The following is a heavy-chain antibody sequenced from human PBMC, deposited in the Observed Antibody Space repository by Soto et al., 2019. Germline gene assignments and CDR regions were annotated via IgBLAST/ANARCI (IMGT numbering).Heavy chain of an antibody. CDR2: INSDGSST. V-gene: IGHV3-74*01. D-gene: IGHD5-18*01. CDR1: GSPLSSYG. J-gene: IGHJ4*02. CDR3: ARVYSYGLDY. Sequence: EVQLVESGGGLVQPGGSRGLSCEAPGSPLSSYGRNWAGQAPGKGLVWVSRINSDGSSTSYADSVKGRFTISRDNAKNTLYLQMNSLRAEDTAVYYCARVYSYGLDYWGQGTLVTVSS.